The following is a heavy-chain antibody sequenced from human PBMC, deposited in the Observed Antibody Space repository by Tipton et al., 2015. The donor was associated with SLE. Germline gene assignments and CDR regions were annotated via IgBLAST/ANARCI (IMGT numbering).Heavy chain of an antibody. J-gene: IGHJ3*02. CDR1: GCTFSSYY. D-gene: IGHD1-26*01. CDR3: ARSNKSYSAFDI. CDR2: INTDGSST. Sequence: SLRLSCAASGCTFSSYYMHWVRQAPGKGLVWVSRINTDGSSTTYADSVKGRFTISRDNAKNTLYLLMNSLRAEDTALYYCARSNKSYSAFDIWGQGTMVTVSP. V-gene: IGHV3-74*01.